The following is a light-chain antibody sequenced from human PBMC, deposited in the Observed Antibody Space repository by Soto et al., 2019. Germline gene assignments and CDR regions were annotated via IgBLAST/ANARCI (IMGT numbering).Light chain of an antibody. CDR3: CSYAGDYMFV. J-gene: IGLJ1*01. Sequence: QLVLTQTPLVSGAPGQRVTLSCTGTNSDLGSYNLVSWFQQHPGKVPKVMIYEGTKRPSGVSDRFSGSKSDNTASLTISGLQAEDEGDYYCCSYAGDYMFVFGTGTKLTVL. CDR1: NSDLGSYNL. CDR2: EGT. V-gene: IGLV2-23*01.